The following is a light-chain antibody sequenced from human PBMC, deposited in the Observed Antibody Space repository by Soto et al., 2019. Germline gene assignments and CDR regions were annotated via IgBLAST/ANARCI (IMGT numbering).Light chain of an antibody. Sequence: DIVMTQSPDSLAVSLGERATINCKSSQSVLHSSNNKNYLAWYQQKPGQPPKLLIYWASTRESGVPDRFSGSGSGTDFTLTINSLQAEDVAVYYCQQYYSTPYTFGQGTKLEIK. CDR2: WAS. J-gene: IGKJ2*01. CDR1: QSVLHSSNNKNY. CDR3: QQYYSTPYT. V-gene: IGKV4-1*01.